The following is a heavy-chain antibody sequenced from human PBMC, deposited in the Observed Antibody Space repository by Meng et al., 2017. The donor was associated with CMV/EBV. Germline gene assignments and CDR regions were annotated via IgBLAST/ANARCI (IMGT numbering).Heavy chain of an antibody. CDR2: IYYSGST. V-gene: IGHV4-39*07. Sequence: SETLSLTCTVSGGSISSSSYYWGWIRQPPGKGLEWIGSIYYSGSTYYNPSLKSRVTISVDTSKNQFSLKLSSVTAADTAVYYCARDYVSAASMDAFDIWGQGTMVTVSS. D-gene: IGHD2-2*01. CDR3: ARDYVSAASMDAFDI. CDR1: GGSISSSSYY. J-gene: IGHJ3*02.